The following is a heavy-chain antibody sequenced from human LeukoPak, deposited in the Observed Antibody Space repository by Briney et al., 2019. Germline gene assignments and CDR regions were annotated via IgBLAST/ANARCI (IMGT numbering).Heavy chain of an antibody. D-gene: IGHD4-23*01. V-gene: IGHV4-4*07. J-gene: IGHJ4*02. Sequence: SETLSLTCTLSGGSINRYYWSWIRQPAEKALEWIGRIYSSGSTNYNPSLKSRDSMSVDTSKNQFSLKLTSVTAADTAVYYCARGGKATVVTMWGQGILVTVSS. CDR3: ARGGKATVVTM. CDR1: GGSINRYY. CDR2: IYSSGST.